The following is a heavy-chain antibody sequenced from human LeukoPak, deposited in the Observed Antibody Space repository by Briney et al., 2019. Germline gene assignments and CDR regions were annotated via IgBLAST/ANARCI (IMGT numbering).Heavy chain of an antibody. V-gene: IGHV3-66*01. J-gene: IGHJ4*02. Sequence: GGSLRLSCAASGFTFSSYAMSWVRQAPGKGLEWVSVIYSGGSTYYADSVKGRFTISRDNSKNTLYLQMNSLRAEDTAVYYCASSLSGSFRDDYWGQGTLVTVSS. CDR3: ASSLSGSFRDDY. D-gene: IGHD1-26*01. CDR2: IYSGGST. CDR1: GFTFSSYA.